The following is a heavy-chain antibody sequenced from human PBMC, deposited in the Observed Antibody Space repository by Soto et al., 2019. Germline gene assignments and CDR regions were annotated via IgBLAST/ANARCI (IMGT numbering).Heavy chain of an antibody. CDR1: GFTLVNYW. Sequence: GGSLRLSCTASGFTLVNYWMAWVRQAPGKGLEWVANARQDGVNKGHADSVRDRFTIIRENARNSVFLQMNSLRAEDTAVYFCARDVGGILDYWGQGTLVTVSS. CDR2: ARQDGVNK. V-gene: IGHV3-7*03. J-gene: IGHJ4*02. CDR3: ARDVGGILDY.